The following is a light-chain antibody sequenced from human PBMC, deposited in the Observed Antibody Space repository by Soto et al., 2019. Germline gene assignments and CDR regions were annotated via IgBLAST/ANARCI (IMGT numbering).Light chain of an antibody. CDR1: TGAVTSGYY. CDR3: LLYYGGAHV. V-gene: IGLV7-43*01. CDR2: STG. J-gene: IGLJ1*01. Sequence: QAVVTQEPSLTVSPGGTVTLTCASSTGAVTSGYYPNWFQQKPGQAPRALIYSTGNKHSWTPARFSGSLLGGKAALTLSGVQPEDEAEYYCLLYYGGAHVFGTGTKLTVL.